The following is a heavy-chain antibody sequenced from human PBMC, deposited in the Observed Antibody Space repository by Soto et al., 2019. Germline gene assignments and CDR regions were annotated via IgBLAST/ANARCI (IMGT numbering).Heavy chain of an antibody. D-gene: IGHD6-13*01. CDR1: GYTLTELS. CDR3: ATANSIAAAGIGICFDP. CDR2: FDPEDGET. Sequence: ASVKLSCKVSGYTLTELSMHWVRQAPGKGLEWMGGFDPEDGETIYAQKFQGRVTMTEDTSTDTAYMELSSLRSEDTAVYYCATANSIAAAGIGICFDPWGQGTLVTVSS. V-gene: IGHV1-24*01. J-gene: IGHJ5*02.